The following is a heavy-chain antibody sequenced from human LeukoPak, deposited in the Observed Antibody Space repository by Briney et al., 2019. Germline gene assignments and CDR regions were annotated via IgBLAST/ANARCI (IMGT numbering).Heavy chain of an antibody. D-gene: IGHD2-21*01. CDR2: ISSSSSYI. CDR1: GFTFSSYG. V-gene: IGHV3-21*01. Sequence: GGSLRLSCAASGFTFSSYGMHWVRQAPGKGLEWVSSISSSSSYIYHADSVKGRFTISRDNAKNSLYLQMNSLRAEDTAVYYCARDIQGYYYYMDVWGKGTTVTISS. CDR3: ARDIQGYYYYMDV. J-gene: IGHJ6*03.